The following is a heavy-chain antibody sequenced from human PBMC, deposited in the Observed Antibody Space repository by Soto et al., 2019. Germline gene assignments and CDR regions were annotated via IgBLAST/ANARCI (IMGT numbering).Heavy chain of an antibody. D-gene: IGHD6-19*01. CDR2: ISSSGSTI. Sequence: GGSLRLSCAASGFTFSDYYMSWIRQAPGKGLEWVSYISSSGSTIYYADSVKGRFTISRDNAKNSLYLQMNSLRAEDTAVYYCARDRNIALAGTRAFDIWGQGTMVTVSS. CDR1: GFTFSDYY. V-gene: IGHV3-11*01. CDR3: ARDRNIALAGTRAFDI. J-gene: IGHJ3*02.